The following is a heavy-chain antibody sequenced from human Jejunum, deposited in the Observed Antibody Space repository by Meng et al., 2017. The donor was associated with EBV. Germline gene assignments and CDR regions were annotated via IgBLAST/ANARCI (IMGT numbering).Heavy chain of an antibody. D-gene: IGHD2-8*02. V-gene: IGHV4-34*02. CDR1: GGSFSGYY. Sequence: QVHLQQWGAGLLRPTETLSLTCAVYGGSFSGYYWSWVRQPPGRGLEYIGEVHFSGITNYTPSLKSRVTMSVDASKNQFSLRLTSVTAADTAVYYCARRTGDYVVGYWGQGTLVTASS. CDR2: VHFSGIT. J-gene: IGHJ4*02. CDR3: ARRTGDYVVGY.